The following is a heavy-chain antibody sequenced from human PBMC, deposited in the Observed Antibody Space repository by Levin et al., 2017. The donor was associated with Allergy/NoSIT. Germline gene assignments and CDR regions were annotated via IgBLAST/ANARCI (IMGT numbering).Heavy chain of an antibody. V-gene: IGHV4-31*03. Sequence: SETLSLTCTVSGGSVSSGVYYWGWIRQHPGKGLECIGYIHPSGSTNYNPSLNSRVTMSVDMSQNQISLKMISVTAADTAVYYCARGRDAYKLGFWGQGTLVTVSS. J-gene: IGHJ4*02. CDR2: IHPSGST. CDR1: GGSVSSGVYY. D-gene: IGHD1-14*01. CDR3: ARGRDAYKLGF.